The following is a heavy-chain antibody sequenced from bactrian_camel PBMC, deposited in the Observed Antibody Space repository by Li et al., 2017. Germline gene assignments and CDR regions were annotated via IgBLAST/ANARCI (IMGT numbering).Heavy chain of an antibody. V-gene: IGHV3-1*01. D-gene: IGHD4*01. Sequence: VQLVESGGGTVQAGGSLRLSCTTSGLTFTDVAMGWFRQAPGNQPEGVACISWDSGTSWYPDSVKGRFAMSRDNDKNTVYLQMNSLKSEDTAMYYCAATGWYYNEHGCTFRVTHSSDYNYWGRGTQVTVS. CDR3: AATGWYYNEHGCTFRVTHSSDYNY. CDR1: GLTFTDVA. CDR2: ISWDSGTS. J-gene: IGHJ4*01.